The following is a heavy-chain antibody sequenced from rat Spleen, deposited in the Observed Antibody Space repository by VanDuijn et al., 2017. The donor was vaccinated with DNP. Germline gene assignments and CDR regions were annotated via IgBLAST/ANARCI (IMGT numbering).Heavy chain of an antibody. J-gene: IGHJ2*01. D-gene: IGHD1-7*01. CDR1: GYSITSSYR. CDR3: ARQPFSSYGPREYYFDY. Sequence: EVQLQESGPGLVKPSQSLSLTCSITGYSITSSYRWNWIRKFPGNKLEWMGYINSAGSTNYNPSLKSRISITRDTSKNQFFLQVNSVTTEDTATYYCARQPFSSYGPREYYFDYWGQGVMVTVSS. V-gene: IGHV3-3*01. CDR2: INSAGST.